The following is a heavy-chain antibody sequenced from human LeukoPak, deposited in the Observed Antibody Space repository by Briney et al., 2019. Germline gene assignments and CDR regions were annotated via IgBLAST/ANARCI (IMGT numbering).Heavy chain of an antibody. D-gene: IGHD4/OR15-4a*01. CDR2: VFHSGST. CDR3: ARGRVKEDEDMVSPYWYFDL. V-gene: IGHV4-4*02. J-gene: IGHJ2*01. Sequence: SGTLSLTCAVSGGSINRTTWCSWVRQPPGKGLEWIGEVFHSGSTSYNPSLKSRVTMSVDKSKNQFSLRLTSVTAADTAVYYCARGRVKEDEDMVSPYWYFDLWGRGTLVTVSS. CDR1: GGSINRTTW.